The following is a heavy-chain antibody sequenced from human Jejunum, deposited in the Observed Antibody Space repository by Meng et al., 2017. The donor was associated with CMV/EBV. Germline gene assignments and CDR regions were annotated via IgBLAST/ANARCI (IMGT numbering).Heavy chain of an antibody. CDR1: AFTFTYYS. V-gene: IGHV3-72*01. CDR3: VRDNWGLDY. Sequence: LSCSASAFTFTYYSMDWVRQAPGKGLEWVGRAKPKSYTTPHAASVEGRFTISRDDSKNSLFLQMNNLKTEDTALYYCVRDNWGLDYWGQGTLVTVSS. CDR2: AKPKSYTT. J-gene: IGHJ4*02. D-gene: IGHD7-27*01.